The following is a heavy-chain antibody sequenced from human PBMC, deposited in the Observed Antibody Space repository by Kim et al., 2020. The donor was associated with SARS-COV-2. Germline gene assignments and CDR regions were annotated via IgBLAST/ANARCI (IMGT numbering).Heavy chain of an antibody. CDR1: GGSISSYY. CDR2: IYTSGST. D-gene: IGHD2-2*02. CDR3: ATNRDCSSTSCYISGSWGMDV. Sequence: SETLSLTCTVSGGSISSYYWSWIRQPAGKGLEWIGRIYTSGSTNYNPSLKSRVTMSVDTSKNQFSLKLSSVTAADTAVYYCATNRDCSSTSCYISGSWGMDVWGQGTTVTVSS. V-gene: IGHV4-4*07. J-gene: IGHJ6*02.